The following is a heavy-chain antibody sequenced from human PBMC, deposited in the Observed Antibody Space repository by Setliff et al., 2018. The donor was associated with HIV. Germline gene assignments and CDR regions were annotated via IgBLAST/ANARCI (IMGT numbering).Heavy chain of an antibody. CDR3: ASAGAWQRNALDI. CDR2: INPTGGST. Sequence: GASRKVSCKPSGYSFTNHYMHWVRQAPGQGLEWMGVINPTGGSTGNTQKFQGRVAMTRDTSTSTVYMELSSLRSEDTAVYYCASAGAWQRNALDIWGQGTMVTVSS. CDR1: GYSFTNHY. V-gene: IGHV1-46*01. J-gene: IGHJ3*02. D-gene: IGHD5-12*01.